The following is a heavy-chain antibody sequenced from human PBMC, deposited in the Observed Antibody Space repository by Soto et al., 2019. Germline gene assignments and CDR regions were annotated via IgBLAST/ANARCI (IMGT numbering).Heavy chain of an antibody. CDR1: GFTFSSYG. V-gene: IGHV3-30*18. J-gene: IGHJ3*02. Sequence: QVQLVESGGGVVQPGRSLRLSCAASGFTFSSYGMHWVRQAPGKGLEWVAVISYDGSNKYYADSVKGRFTISRDNSKNTLYLQMNSLRAEDTAVYYCAKDSGFSAVAVHGCLDAFDIWGQGTLVTGSS. CDR3: AKDSGFSAVAVHGCLDAFDI. D-gene: IGHD6-19*01. CDR2: ISYDGSNK.